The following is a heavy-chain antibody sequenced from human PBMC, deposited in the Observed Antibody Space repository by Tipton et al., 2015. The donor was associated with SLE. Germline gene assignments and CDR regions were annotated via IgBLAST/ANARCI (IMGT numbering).Heavy chain of an antibody. CDR3: AKEFSGYFDY. Sequence: SLRLSCAVSGFSFSSYTISWVRQAPGKGLEWVSSISSSSSYIYYADSVKGRFTISRDNAKNSLYLQMNSLRAEDTAVYYCAKEFSGYFDYWGQGTLVTVSS. CDR1: GFSFSSYT. J-gene: IGHJ4*02. CDR2: ISSSSSYI. D-gene: IGHD6-25*01. V-gene: IGHV3-21*04.